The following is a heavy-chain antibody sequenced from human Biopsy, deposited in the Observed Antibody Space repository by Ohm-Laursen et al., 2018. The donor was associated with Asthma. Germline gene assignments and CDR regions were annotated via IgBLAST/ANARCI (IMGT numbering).Heavy chain of an antibody. CDR2: IYYSGST. J-gene: IGHJ4*02. CDR1: GGAIDSGAYY. V-gene: IGHV4-31*03. CDR3: ARAQDYYDSRGYYRSFDY. Sequence: TLSLTCTVSGGAIDSGAYYWSWIRQLPGKGLEWIGCIYYSGSTYYSPSLKSRVSISIDTSKNQFSLKLSSVTAADTAVYYCARAQDYYDSRGYYRSFDYWGQGTLVTVSS. D-gene: IGHD3-22*01.